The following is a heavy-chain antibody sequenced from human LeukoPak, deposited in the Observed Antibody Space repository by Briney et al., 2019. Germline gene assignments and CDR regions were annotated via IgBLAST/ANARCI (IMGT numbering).Heavy chain of an antibody. CDR2: IDWDDDK. CDR1: GFTFSTYAM. D-gene: IGHD4-17*01. V-gene: IGHV2-70*11. CDR3: ARTTKNDYADY. J-gene: IGHJ4*02. Sequence: LRLSCAASGFTFSTYAMSWIRQPPGKALEWLARIDWDDDKYYSTSLKTRLTISKDTSKNQVVLTMTNMDPVDTATYYCARTTKNDYADYWGQGTLVTVSS.